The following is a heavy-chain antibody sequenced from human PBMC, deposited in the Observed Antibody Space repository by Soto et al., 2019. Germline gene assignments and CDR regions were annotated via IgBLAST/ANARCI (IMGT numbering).Heavy chain of an antibody. D-gene: IGHD4-17*01. Sequence: QVQLVQSGPEVRKPGASVRLSCATSGYNFNQYYIHWVRQAPGQGLERMGIINLRGGTTEYAHKFRGRVTLTGDTSTRTAYMELSSLRSEDTAVYFCARGPDDSDVPRWDHWGQGTLITVSS. CDR2: INLRGGTT. V-gene: IGHV1-46*02. CDR3: ARGPDDSDVPRWDH. J-gene: IGHJ4*02. CDR1: GYNFNQYY.